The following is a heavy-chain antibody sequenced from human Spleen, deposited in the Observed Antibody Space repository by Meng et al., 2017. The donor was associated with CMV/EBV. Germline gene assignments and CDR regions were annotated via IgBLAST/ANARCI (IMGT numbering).Heavy chain of an antibody. CDR1: GYTFTGYY. Sequence: VQWVESGAEVKRPGASVKVSCKASGYTFTGYYMNWVRQAPGQGLEWMGWINPNSGGTNYAQKFQGRVTMTRDTSISTAYMELSRLRSDDTAVYYCASARTIVGAIWFDPWGQGTLVTVSS. CDR3: ASARTIVGAIWFDP. J-gene: IGHJ5*02. D-gene: IGHD1-26*01. V-gene: IGHV1-2*02. CDR2: INPNSGGT.